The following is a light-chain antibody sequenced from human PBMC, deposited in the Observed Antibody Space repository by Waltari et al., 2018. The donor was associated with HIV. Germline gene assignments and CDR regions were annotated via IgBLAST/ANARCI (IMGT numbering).Light chain of an antibody. Sequence: EIVLTQSPATLSLSPGERATLSCRASQSVSTYLAWYQQKPGQAPRLFIYEASDRATGIPARFSGSGSGTDFTLTINSLEPEDFAVYYCQQRRTWPLTFGGGTKVDIK. V-gene: IGKV3-11*01. CDR1: QSVSTY. J-gene: IGKJ4*01. CDR3: QQRRTWPLT. CDR2: EAS.